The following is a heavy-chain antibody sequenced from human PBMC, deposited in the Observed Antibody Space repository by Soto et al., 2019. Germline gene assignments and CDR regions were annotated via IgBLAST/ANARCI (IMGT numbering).Heavy chain of an antibody. CDR1: GFTFSSYG. Sequence: GGSLRLSCAASGFTFSSYGMHWVRQAPGKGLEWVSDIIDSGGSTYYADSVKGRFTISRDNSKSTLYLQMNSLRAEDTAVYYCGKGRSYYYYYGVDVWRQGTTVTVSS. CDR3: GKGRSYYYYYGVDV. CDR2: IIDSGGST. D-gene: IGHD1-26*01. V-gene: IGHV3-23*01. J-gene: IGHJ6*02.